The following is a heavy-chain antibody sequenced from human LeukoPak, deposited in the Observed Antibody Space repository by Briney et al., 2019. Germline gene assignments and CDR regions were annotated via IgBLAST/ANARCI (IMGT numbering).Heavy chain of an antibody. CDR2: ISGSGGST. V-gene: IGHV3-23*01. D-gene: IGHD5-18*01. CDR3: AKDLFVSRTGGYSYGYGSDY. CDR1: GFTFSSYG. J-gene: IGHJ4*02. Sequence: PGGSLRLSCAASGFTFSSYGMSWVRQAPGKGLEWVSAISGSGGSTYYADSVKGRFTISRDNSKNTLYLQMNSLRAEDTAVYYCAKDLFVSRTGGYSYGYGSDYWGQGTLVTVSS.